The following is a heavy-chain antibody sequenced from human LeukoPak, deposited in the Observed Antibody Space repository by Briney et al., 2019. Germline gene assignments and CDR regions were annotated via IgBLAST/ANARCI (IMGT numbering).Heavy chain of an antibody. Sequence: GASVKVSCKASGYTFTSYGISWVRQAPGQGLEWMGWISAYNGNTNYAQKLQGRVTMTTDTSTSTAYMELRSLRSDDTAVYYCARAFFNVLTGTMYYFDYWGQGTLVTVSS. V-gene: IGHV1-18*01. CDR1: GYTFTSYG. D-gene: IGHD1-20*01. J-gene: IGHJ4*02. CDR2: ISAYNGNT. CDR3: ARAFFNVLTGTMYYFDY.